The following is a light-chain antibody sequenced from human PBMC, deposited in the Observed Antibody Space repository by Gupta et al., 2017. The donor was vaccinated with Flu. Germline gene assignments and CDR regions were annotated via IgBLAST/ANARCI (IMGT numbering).Light chain of an antibody. CDR1: SSNIGNNY. Sequence: VSAAPGQKVTISCSGSSSNIGNNYVSWYQQPPGTAPKLLIYDNNKRPSGIPDRFSGSKSGTSATLGITGLQTGDEADYYCGTWDSSLSAVVFGGGTKLTVL. CDR2: DNN. V-gene: IGLV1-51*01. J-gene: IGLJ2*01. CDR3: GTWDSSLSAVV.